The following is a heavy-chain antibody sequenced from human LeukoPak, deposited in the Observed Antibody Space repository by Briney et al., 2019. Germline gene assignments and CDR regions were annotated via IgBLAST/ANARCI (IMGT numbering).Heavy chain of an antibody. V-gene: IGHV3-23*01. CDR3: AKGAGAVCGTSTCYSRVFDY. D-gene: IGHD2-2*01. CDR1: GFTFSDYA. Sequence: GGSLRLSCAVSGFTFSDYAMTWVRQAPGRGLEWVSIISGSGSDTYHADSVKGRFTISRDNSRTTLYLQMNSLRVEDTAIYYCAKGAGAVCGTSTCYSRVFDYWGQGILVTVSS. CDR2: ISGSGSDT. J-gene: IGHJ4*02.